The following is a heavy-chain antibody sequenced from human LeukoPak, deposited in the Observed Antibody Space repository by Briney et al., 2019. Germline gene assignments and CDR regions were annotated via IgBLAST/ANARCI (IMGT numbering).Heavy chain of an antibody. CDR1: GGSISGYY. V-gene: IGHV4-4*07. J-gene: IGHJ4*02. CDR2: IYTSGST. CDR3: ASGVDFWSGALDY. D-gene: IGHD3-3*01. Sequence: SETLSLTCTVSGGSISGYYWSWIRQPAGKGLEWIGRIYTSGSTDYNPSLKSRVTISVDTSKNQFSLKLSSVTAADTAVYYCASGVDFWSGALDYWGQGTLVTVSS.